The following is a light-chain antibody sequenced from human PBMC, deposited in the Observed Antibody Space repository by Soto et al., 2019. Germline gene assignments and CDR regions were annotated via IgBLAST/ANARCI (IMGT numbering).Light chain of an antibody. CDR1: SSNIGAGYD. Sequence: QSVLTQPPSVSGAPGQRVTISCTGSSSNIGAGYDVHWYQQLPGTAPKLLIYGNSNRRSGVPDRFSGSKSGTSASLAITGLQAEDEADYYRQSYDSSLSALFGGGTKVTVL. CDR3: QSYDSSLSAL. CDR2: GNS. J-gene: IGLJ2*01. V-gene: IGLV1-40*01.